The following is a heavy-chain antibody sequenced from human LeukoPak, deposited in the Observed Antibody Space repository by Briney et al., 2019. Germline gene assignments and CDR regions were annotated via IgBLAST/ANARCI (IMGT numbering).Heavy chain of an antibody. CDR3: ARDGSVAPDY. CDR1: GGSFSGYY. V-gene: IGHV4-34*01. J-gene: IGHJ4*02. CDR2: INHSGST. D-gene: IGHD6-19*01. Sequence: SETLSLTCAVYGGSFSGYYWSWIRQPPGKGLEWIGEINHSGSTNYNPSLKSRVTISLDTSKNQFSLKPSSVTAADTAVYYCARDGSVAPDYWGQGTLVTVSS.